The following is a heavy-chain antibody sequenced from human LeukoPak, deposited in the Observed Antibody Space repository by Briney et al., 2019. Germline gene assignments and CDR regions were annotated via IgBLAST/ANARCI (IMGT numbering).Heavy chain of an antibody. CDR1: GYTFTGYY. CDR2: IKPNRGGT. D-gene: IGHD4-17*01. CDR3: ASHMTTVTT. J-gene: IGHJ5*02. V-gene: IGHV1-2*02. Sequence: GASVKVSCKASGYTFTGYYMHWVRQAPGQGLEWMGWIKPNRGGTNYAQKFQGRVTMSRDTSMSRAYMELSRLRSDDTAVYYCASHMTTVTTWGQGTLVTVSS.